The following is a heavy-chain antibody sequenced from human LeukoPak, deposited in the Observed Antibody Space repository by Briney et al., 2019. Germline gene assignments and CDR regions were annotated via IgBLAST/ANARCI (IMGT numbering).Heavy chain of an antibody. CDR3: ARPVGDY. D-gene: IGHD3-16*01. V-gene: IGHV4-34*01. J-gene: IGHJ4*02. CDR1: GGSFSGYY. Sequence: SETLSLTCAVYGGSFSGYYWSWIRQPPGKGLEWIGEINHSGSTNYNPSLKSRVTISVDTSKNQFSLKLSSVTAADTAVYYCARPVGDYWGQGTLVTVSS. CDR2: INHSGST.